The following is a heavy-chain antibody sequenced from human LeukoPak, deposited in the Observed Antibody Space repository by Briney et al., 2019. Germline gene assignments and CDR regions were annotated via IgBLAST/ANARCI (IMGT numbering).Heavy chain of an antibody. CDR1: GGSFSGYY. Sequence: SETLSLTCAVYGGSFSGYYWSWIRQPPEKGLEWIGEISHSGSTNYNPSLKSRVTISVDTSKNQFSLKLSSVTAADTAVYYCARRGRQPKYYYYYGMDVWGQGTTVTVSS. D-gene: IGHD2/OR15-2a*01. CDR2: ISHSGST. J-gene: IGHJ6*02. V-gene: IGHV4-34*01. CDR3: ARRGRQPKYYYYYGMDV.